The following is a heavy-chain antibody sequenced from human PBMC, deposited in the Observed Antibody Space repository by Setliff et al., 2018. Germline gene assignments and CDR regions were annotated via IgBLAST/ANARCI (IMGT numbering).Heavy chain of an antibody. Sequence: PGESLKISCKGSGYSFTRYWIGWVRRMPGEGLEWMGIIYPGDSDTRYSPSFQGQVTISADKSISTAYLQWSSLKASDTAMYYCARVEEYCSGGTCYSFDYWGQGTLVTVSS. CDR2: IYPGDSDT. J-gene: IGHJ4*02. V-gene: IGHV5-51*01. CDR3: ARVEEYCSGGTCYSFDY. CDR1: GYSFTRYW. D-gene: IGHD2-15*01.